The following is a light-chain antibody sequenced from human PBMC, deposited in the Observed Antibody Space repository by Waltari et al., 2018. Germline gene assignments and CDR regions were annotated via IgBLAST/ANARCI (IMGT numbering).Light chain of an antibody. J-gene: IGLJ3*02. V-gene: IGLV2-8*01. CDR1: SSDVGGNNY. CDR2: EVN. CDR3: SSYGGSKV. Sequence: QSVLTQPPSASGSPGQSVTISCTGTSSDVGGNNYASWYQQHPGKAPKLMIYEVNNRPSGVPDRFSGSKSGNTASLTVSGLQAEDEADYYCSSYGGSKVFGGGTKLTVL.